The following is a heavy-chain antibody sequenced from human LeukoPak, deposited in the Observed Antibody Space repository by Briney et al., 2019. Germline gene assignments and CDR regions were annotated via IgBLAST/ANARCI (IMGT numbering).Heavy chain of an antibody. CDR2: FDPEDGET. Sequence: ASVKVSYKVSGYTLTELSMHWVRQAPGKGLEWMGGFDPEDGETIYAQKFQGRVTMTEDTSTDTAYMELSSLRSEDTAVYYCATDRYKLRYFDYWGQGTLVTVSS. V-gene: IGHV1-24*01. CDR1: GYTLTELS. CDR3: ATDRYKLRYFDY. J-gene: IGHJ4*02. D-gene: IGHD3-9*01.